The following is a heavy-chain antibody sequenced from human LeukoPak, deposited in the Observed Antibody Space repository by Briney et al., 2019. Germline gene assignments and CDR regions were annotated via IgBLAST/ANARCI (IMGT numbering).Heavy chain of an antibody. J-gene: IGHJ6*03. V-gene: IGHV1-3*03. CDR2: INAGNGNT. D-gene: IGHD5-18*01. Sequence: ASVKVSCKASGYTFTNYAKHWVRQAPGQRLEWMGWINAGNGNTKYSQEFQGRVTITRDTSASTAYMELSSLRSEDMAVYYCARGPGYSYGLWGANYYYYYMDVWGKGTTVTVSS. CDR1: GYTFTNYA. CDR3: ARGPGYSYGLWGANYYYYYMDV.